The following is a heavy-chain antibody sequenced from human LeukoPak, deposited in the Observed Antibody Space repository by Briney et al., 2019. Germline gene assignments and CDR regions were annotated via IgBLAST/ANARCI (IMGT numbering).Heavy chain of an antibody. Sequence: PSETLSLTCAVYGGSFSGYYWSWIRQPPGKGLEWIGEINHSGSTNYNPSLKSRVTISVDTSKNQFSLKLSSVTAADTAVYYRARGGPTDYWGQGTLVTVSS. CDR3: ARGGPTDY. V-gene: IGHV4-34*01. CDR2: INHSGST. CDR1: GGSFSGYY. J-gene: IGHJ4*02.